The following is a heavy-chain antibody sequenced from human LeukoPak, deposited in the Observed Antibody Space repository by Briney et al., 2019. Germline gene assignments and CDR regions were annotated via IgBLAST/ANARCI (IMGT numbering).Heavy chain of an antibody. CDR3: ARERPYGDYFDY. CDR2: INHSGST. Sequence: ETLSLTCAVYGGSFSGYYWTWIRQPPGKGLEWIGEINHSGSTNHNPSLKSRVTISVDTSKNQFSLKLSSVTVADTAVYYCARERPYGDYFDYWGQGTMVSVSS. J-gene: IGHJ4*02. CDR1: GGSFSGYY. D-gene: IGHD4-17*01. V-gene: IGHV4-34*01.